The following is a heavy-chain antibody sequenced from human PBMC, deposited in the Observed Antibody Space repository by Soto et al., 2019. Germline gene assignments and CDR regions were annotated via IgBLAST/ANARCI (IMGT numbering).Heavy chain of an antibody. V-gene: IGHV1-18*01. CDR2: ISAYNGNT. CDR3: ARDLVYYYDSSGYSYFDY. CDR1: GYTLTSYG. D-gene: IGHD3-22*01. Sequence: QVQLVQSGAEVKKPGASVKVSCKASGYTLTSYGISWVRQAPGQGLEWMGWISAYNGNTNYAQKPQGRVTMTTDTSTSTAYMELRSLRSDDTAVYYCARDLVYYYDSSGYSYFDYWGQGTLVTVSS. J-gene: IGHJ4*02.